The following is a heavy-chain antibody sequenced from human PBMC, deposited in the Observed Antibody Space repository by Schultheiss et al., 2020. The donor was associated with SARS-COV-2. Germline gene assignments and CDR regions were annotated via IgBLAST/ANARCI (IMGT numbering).Heavy chain of an antibody. V-gene: IGHV1-2*06. D-gene: IGHD4-11*01. CDR1: GFNFNTYY. CDR3: ARESASTVTSNFDN. J-gene: IGHJ4*02. CDR2: INPDSGAT. Sequence: ASVKVSCRASGFNFNTYYIHWVRQAPGQGLEWMGRINPDSGATSSAQRFQGRVTMTTDTSISTVYMELTRLTSDDTALYYCARESASTVTSNFDNWGQGTLVTVSS.